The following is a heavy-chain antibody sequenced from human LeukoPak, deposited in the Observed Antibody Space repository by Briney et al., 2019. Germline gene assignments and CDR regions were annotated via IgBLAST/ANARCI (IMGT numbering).Heavy chain of an antibody. CDR3: AKRGGDTYYYGSGSYYRYFDY. Sequence: PGGSLRLSCAASGFTFSNAWMSWVRQAPGKGLEWVSGINGSGGSTYYAGSVKGRFTISRDNSKNTLYLQMNSLRAEDTAVYYCAKRGGDTYYYGSGSYYRYFDYWGQGTLVTVSS. CDR2: INGSGGST. V-gene: IGHV3-23*01. D-gene: IGHD3-10*01. CDR1: GFTFSNAW. J-gene: IGHJ4*02.